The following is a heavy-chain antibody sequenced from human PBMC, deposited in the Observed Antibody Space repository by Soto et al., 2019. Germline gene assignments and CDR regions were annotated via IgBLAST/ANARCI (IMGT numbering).Heavy chain of an antibody. V-gene: IGHV2-5*02. Sequence: QITLKESGPTLVKPTQTLTLTCTFSGFSLTTDRVGVGWIRQPPGEALEWLAVIYWDDSKTYRPSLESRLTITKHTSKNQVALTMTNTDSLDTATYYCAHAYGGRSRYWGQGTLVTVSS. D-gene: IGHD1-26*01. CDR1: GFSLTTDRVG. CDR3: AHAYGGRSRY. CDR2: IYWDDSK. J-gene: IGHJ4*02.